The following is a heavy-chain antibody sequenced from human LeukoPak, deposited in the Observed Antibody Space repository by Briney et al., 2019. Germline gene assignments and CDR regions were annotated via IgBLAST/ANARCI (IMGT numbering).Heavy chain of an antibody. D-gene: IGHD3-3*01. J-gene: IGHJ4*02. V-gene: IGHV4-4*02. CDR2: IYHSGST. CDR3: ARGGPRITIFGVVIGGYYFDY. Sequence: PSETLSLTCAVSGGSISSSNWWSWVRQPPGKGLEWIGEIYHSGSTNYNPSLKSRVTISVDTSKNQFSLKLSSVTAADTAVYYCARGGPRITIFGVVIGGYYFDYWGQGTLVTVSS. CDR1: GGSISSSNW.